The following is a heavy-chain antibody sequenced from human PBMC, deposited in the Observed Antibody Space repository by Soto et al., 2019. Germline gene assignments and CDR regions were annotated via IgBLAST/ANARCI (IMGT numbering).Heavy chain of an antibody. CDR3: ARGYSNYADDYYGMDV. V-gene: IGHV1-69*01. CDR1: GGTFSSYA. Sequence: QVQLVQSGAEVKKPGSSVKVSCKASGGTFSSYAISWVRQAPGQGLEWMGGIIPIFSTANYAQKFQGRVTITADESTSTAYMELSSLRSEDTAVYYCARGYSNYADDYYGMDVWGQGTTVTVSS. D-gene: IGHD4-4*01. CDR2: IIPIFSTA. J-gene: IGHJ6*02.